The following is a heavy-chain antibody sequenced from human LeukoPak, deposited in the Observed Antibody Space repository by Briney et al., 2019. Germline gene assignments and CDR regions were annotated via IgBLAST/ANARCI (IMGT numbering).Heavy chain of an antibody. D-gene: IGHD5-24*01. CDR3: ARAGWQEETFDY. CDR2: IYYSGST. V-gene: IGHV4-59*01. J-gene: IGHJ4*02. CDR1: GGSISSYY. Sequence: PSETLSLTCTVSGGSISSYYWSWIRQPPGKGLEWIGYIYYSGSTNYNPSLKSRVTISVDTSKNQFSLKLSPVTAADTAVYYCARAGWQEETFDYWGQGTLVTVSS.